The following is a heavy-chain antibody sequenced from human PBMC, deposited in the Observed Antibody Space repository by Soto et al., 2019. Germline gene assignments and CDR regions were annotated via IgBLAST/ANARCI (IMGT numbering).Heavy chain of an antibody. CDR1: GGSFSGYY. CDR3: ARDKITGLFDY. D-gene: IGHD2-8*02. J-gene: IGHJ4*02. V-gene: IGHV4-34*01. Sequence: QVQLQQWGAGLLKPSETLSLTCAVYGGSFSGYYWTWIRQPPGTGLEWIGEINHSGSTNYNPSLKXXVPISVDTSKNPFSLKLTSVTAADTAVYDCARDKITGLFDYWGQGTLVTVSS. CDR2: INHSGST.